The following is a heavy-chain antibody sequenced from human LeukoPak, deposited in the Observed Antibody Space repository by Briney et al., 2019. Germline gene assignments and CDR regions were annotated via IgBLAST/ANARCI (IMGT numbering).Heavy chain of an antibody. CDR3: ARDSGSGSNDY. CDR2: ISAGNGNT. V-gene: IGHV1-3*01. D-gene: IGHD1-26*01. Sequence: ASVTVSCKASGYTFTSCAIHWVRQAPGQRLEWMGWISAGNGNTKYSQNFQGRVTFISNTSATTAFMELSSLRSEDAAVYYCARDSGSGSNDYWGQGTLVTVSS. CDR1: GYTFTSCA. J-gene: IGHJ4*02.